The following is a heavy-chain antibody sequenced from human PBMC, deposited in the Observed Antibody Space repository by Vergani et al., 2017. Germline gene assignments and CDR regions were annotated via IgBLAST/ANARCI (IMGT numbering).Heavy chain of an antibody. CDR2: ISSSSSYI. D-gene: IGHD2-2*01. Sequence: VQLVESGGGLVKPGGSLRLSCAASGFTFSSYSMNWVRQAPGKGLEWVSSISSSSSYIYYADSVKGRFTISRDNAKNSLYLQMNSLRAEDTAVYYCAREGXIVVVPAAIYYYYGMDVWGQGTTVTVSS. CDR3: AREGXIVVVPAAIYYYYGMDV. J-gene: IGHJ6*02. V-gene: IGHV3-21*01. CDR1: GFTFSSYS.